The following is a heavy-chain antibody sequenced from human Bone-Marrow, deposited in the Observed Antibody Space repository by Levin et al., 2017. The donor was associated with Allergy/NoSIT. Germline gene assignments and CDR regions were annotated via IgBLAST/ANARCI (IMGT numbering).Heavy chain of an antibody. CDR1: GFTFSSFA. D-gene: IGHD6-19*01. J-gene: IGHJ4*02. CDR3: AKDIAVAVRYFDY. CDR2: ISAGGGST. V-gene: IGHV3-23*01. Sequence: AGGSLRLSCAASGFTFSSFAMSWVRQTPGKGLEWVSAISAGGGSTYYADSVKGRFTISRDNSKNTLYLQINSLRAEDTAVYYCAKDIAVAVRYFDYWGQGTLVTVSS.